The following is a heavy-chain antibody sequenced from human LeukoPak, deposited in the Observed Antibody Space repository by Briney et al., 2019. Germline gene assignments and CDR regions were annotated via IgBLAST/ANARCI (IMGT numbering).Heavy chain of an antibody. CDR2: IKQDVSEK. V-gene: IGHV3-7*04. D-gene: IGHD7-27*01. CDR3: ARPRLTGLYYFDY. J-gene: IGHJ4*02. Sequence: PGGSLRLSCAASGFTFSNYWMSWVRQAPGKGLEWVANIKQDVSEKYYVDSVKGRFTISRDNAKNSLYLQMSSLRGEETAVYYCARPRLTGLYYFDYWGQGTLVTVSS. CDR1: GFTFSNYW.